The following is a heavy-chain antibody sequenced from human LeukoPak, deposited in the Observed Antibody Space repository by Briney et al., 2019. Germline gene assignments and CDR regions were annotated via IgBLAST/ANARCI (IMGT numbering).Heavy chain of an antibody. CDR3: ARVGDYDILTGQVDY. J-gene: IGHJ4*02. D-gene: IGHD3-9*01. CDR1: GYSISSGYY. Sequence: SETLSLTCTVSGYSISSGYYWGWIRQPPGKGLEWIGSIYHSGSTYYNPSLKSRVTISVDTSKNQFSLKLSSVTAADTAVYYCARVGDYDILTGQVDYWGQGTLVTVSS. CDR2: IYHSGST. V-gene: IGHV4-38-2*02.